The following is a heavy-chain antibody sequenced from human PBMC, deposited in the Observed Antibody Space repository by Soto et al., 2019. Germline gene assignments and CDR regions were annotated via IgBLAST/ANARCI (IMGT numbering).Heavy chain of an antibody. J-gene: IGHJ4*02. V-gene: IGHV4-4*02. Sequence: LRRPLSLTCAVSGDSISSNNWWSWVRQPPGKGLEWIGEIYHSGSTKNNPSLKSRVTISVDKSKNQFSLELRSVTAADTAVYYCASAGGGSYYIPLFDLWGQGTLVTVSS. CDR1: GDSISSNNW. CDR2: IYHSGST. D-gene: IGHD3-10*01. CDR3: ASAGGGSYYIPLFDL.